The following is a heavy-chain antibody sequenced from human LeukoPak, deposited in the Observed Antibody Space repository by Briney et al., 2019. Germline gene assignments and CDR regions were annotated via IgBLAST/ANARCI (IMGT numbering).Heavy chain of an antibody. CDR3: ARHGGTLDYFDY. Sequence: SETLSLTCNVSGGSISTYYWSWIRQPPGKGLEWIGYISDGGVTSYNPSLKGRVTISVDSPKNRFSLRLTSLTAVDTALYYCARHGGTLDYFDYWGPGSLVTVTS. D-gene: IGHD1-26*01. J-gene: IGHJ4*02. V-gene: IGHV4-59*08. CDR2: ISDGGVT. CDR1: GGSISTYY.